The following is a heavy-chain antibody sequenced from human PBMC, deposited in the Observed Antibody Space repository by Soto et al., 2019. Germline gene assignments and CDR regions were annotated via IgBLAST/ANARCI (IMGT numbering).Heavy chain of an antibody. CDR3: AKSSAAGNPSLGYYYYYMDV. J-gene: IGHJ6*03. CDR2: ISGSGGST. D-gene: IGHD6-13*01. V-gene: IGHV3-23*01. CDR1: GFTFSSYA. Sequence: GGSLRLSCAASGFTFSSYAMSWVRQAPGKGLEWVSAISGSGGSTYYADSVKGRFTISRDNSKNTLYLQMNSLRAEDTAVYYCAKSSAAGNPSLGYYYYYMDVWGKGTTVTVSS.